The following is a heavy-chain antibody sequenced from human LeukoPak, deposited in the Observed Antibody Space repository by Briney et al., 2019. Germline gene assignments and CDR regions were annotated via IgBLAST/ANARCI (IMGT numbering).Heavy chain of an antibody. V-gene: IGHV3-7*01. J-gene: IGHJ4*02. Sequence: GGSLRLSRAASGFTFSSDWMRWVREAPGEGLGWVAHIKQDGGEKYYVDSVKGRFTISRDNAKNSLYLQMNSLRAEDTAVYYGASHDYGDYVNYQLAGDLFDYWGQGTLVTVSS. CDR3: ASHDYGDYVNYQLAGDLFDY. CDR1: GFTFSSDW. D-gene: IGHD4-17*01. CDR2: IKQDGGEK.